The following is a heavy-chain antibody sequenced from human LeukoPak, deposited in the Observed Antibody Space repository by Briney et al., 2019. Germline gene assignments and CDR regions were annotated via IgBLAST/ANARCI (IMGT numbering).Heavy chain of an antibody. J-gene: IGHJ4*02. CDR2: IGSSSSYT. CDR1: GFTFSGFY. D-gene: IGHD6-19*01. CDR3: ARDRGAVAATWFDY. V-gene: IGHV3-11*05. Sequence: GGSLRLSCAASGFTFSGFYMSWIRQAPGKGLEWVSCIGSSSSYTNYADSVKGRFTISRENAKNSLYLQMDGLRAEDTAVYYCARDRGAVAATWFDYWGQGTLVTVSS.